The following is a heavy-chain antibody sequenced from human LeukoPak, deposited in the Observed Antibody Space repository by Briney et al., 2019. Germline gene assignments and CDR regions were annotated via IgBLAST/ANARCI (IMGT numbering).Heavy chain of an antibody. J-gene: IGHJ4*02. CDR1: GGSISRTNW. Sequence: PSGTLSLTCDVSGGSISRTNWLSWVRQSPGQGLEWIGEISLSGRTNYNPSLQSRVTMSLDESKNQLSLDLASVTAADTAVYYCSRESGAFSPFGYWGQGTLVTVHS. V-gene: IGHV4-4*02. CDR2: ISLSGRT. CDR3: SRESGAFSPFGY. D-gene: IGHD1-26*01.